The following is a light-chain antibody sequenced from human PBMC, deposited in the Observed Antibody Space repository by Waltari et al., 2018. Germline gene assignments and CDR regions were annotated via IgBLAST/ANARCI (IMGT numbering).Light chain of an antibody. J-gene: IGKJ3*01. V-gene: IGKV3-15*01. CDR2: GAS. CDR1: QTIRSD. Sequence: ETVMTQSPATLSVPPGERVILPCRASQTIRSDLAWYQQKPGQSPRLLIYGASTRATAIPARFSGSGSGTEFTLTISSLQSEDFAFYYCQQYDHWPPAFGPGTKVDVK. CDR3: QQYDHWPPA.